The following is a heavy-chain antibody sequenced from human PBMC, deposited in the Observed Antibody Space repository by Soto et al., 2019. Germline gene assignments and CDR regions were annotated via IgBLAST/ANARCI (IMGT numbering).Heavy chain of an antibody. J-gene: IGHJ4*02. V-gene: IGHV4-59*01. CDR3: ARDSSGIAAPWDC. CDR1: GGSISSYY. CDR2: IYYSGST. Sequence: ETLSLTCTVSGGSISSYYWSWIRQPPGKGLEWIGYIYYSGSTNYNPSLKSRVTISVDTSKNQFSLKLSSVTAADTAVYYCARDSSGIAAPWDCWGQGTLVTVSS. D-gene: IGHD6-13*01.